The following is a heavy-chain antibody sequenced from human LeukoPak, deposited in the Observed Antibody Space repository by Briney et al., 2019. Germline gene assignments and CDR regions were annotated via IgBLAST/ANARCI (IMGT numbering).Heavy chain of an antibody. Sequence: ASVKVSCKASGYIFISYYMNWVRQAPGQGLEWMGIINPRDGGTSYAQKFQGRVTMARDTSTSTVYMELSSLRSEDTALYICARDGNYGMDVWGQGTTVTVSS. CDR1: GYIFISYY. CDR2: INPRDGGT. D-gene: IGHD1-1*01. J-gene: IGHJ6*02. V-gene: IGHV1-46*01. CDR3: ARDGNYGMDV.